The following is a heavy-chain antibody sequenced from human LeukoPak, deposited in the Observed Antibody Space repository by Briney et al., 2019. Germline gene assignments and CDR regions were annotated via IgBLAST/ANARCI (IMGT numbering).Heavy chain of an antibody. D-gene: IGHD6-6*01. V-gene: IGHV4-59*01. Sequence: TPSETLSLTCTVSGGSMSSYYWNWIRQAPGEGLEWIGYIYNSGINKYNPSLKSRVTISVDTSKNQLSLKLNSVTAADTAVYYCARESKVDRYFDYWGQGTPVTVSS. J-gene: IGHJ4*02. CDR1: GGSMSSYY. CDR2: IYNSGIN. CDR3: ARESKVDRYFDY.